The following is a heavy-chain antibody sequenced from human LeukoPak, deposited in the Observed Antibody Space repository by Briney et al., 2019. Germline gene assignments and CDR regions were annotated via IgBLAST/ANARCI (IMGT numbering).Heavy chain of an antibody. Sequence: PGGSLRLSCAASGFTVSSNYMSWVRQAPGKGLEWVSVIYSGGSTYYADSVKGRFTISRDNSKNTLYLQMNSLRAEDTAVYYCARDRGYDFWSGPLGHWGQGTLVTVSS. D-gene: IGHD3-3*01. CDR1: GFTVSSNY. CDR2: IYSGGST. J-gene: IGHJ4*02. CDR3: ARDRGYDFWSGPLGH. V-gene: IGHV3-53*01.